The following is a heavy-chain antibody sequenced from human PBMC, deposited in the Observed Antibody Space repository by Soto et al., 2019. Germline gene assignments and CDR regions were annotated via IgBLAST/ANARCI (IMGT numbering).Heavy chain of an antibody. Sequence: QLQLQESGSGLVKPSQTLSLTCTVSGDSISSGGYSWSWIRQPPGKGLEWIGYIYPSGNTYYNSSLNSRVTRSVDRSKNQLSLRVTSVSDADTAVYYCARGDSEACGRGVFDYWGQGTLVTVSS. CDR2: IYPSGNT. V-gene: IGHV4-30-2*01. CDR3: ARGDSEACGRGVFDY. J-gene: IGHJ4*02. D-gene: IGHD2-21*02. CDR1: GDSISSGGYS.